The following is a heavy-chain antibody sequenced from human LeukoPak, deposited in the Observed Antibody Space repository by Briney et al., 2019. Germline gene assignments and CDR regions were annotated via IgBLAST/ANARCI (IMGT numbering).Heavy chain of an antibody. Sequence: PGGSLRLSCAASGFTFSDYWMSWIRQAPGKGLEWVANIKEDGSDKYYVDSVKGRFTISRDNAKNPLYFQMSSLRAEDTAVYYCARDRLGFHYWGQGTLVSVSS. V-gene: IGHV3-7*01. CDR3: ARDRLGFHY. CDR2: IKEDGSDK. D-gene: IGHD6-6*01. CDR1: GFTFSDYW. J-gene: IGHJ4*01.